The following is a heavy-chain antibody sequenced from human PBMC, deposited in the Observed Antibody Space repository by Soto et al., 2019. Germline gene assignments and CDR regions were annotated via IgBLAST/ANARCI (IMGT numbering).Heavy chain of an antibody. J-gene: IGHJ5*02. Sequence: SETVSLTCTVSGGSISSGGYYWSWIRQPPGKGLEWIGYIYYTGSTNYNPSLKSRVTISVDTSKKQFSLKLSSVTAADTAVYYCANHRPSATPVIFDLCRQGTQVIVSS. V-gene: IGHV4-61*08. CDR2: IYYTGST. CDR1: GGSISSGGYY. CDR3: ANHRPSATPVIFDL.